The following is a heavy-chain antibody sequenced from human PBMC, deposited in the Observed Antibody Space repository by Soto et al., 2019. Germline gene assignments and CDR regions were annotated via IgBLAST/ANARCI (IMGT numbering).Heavy chain of an antibody. V-gene: IGHV1-8*01. Sequence: QVQLVQFGAEVKKPGASVKVSCKASGYSCTSYDINWVRQATGQGLEWMGWMNPNSGNTGYAQKFQGRVTMTRNASISTAYMELSSLRSEDTAVYYGAREKTSYGMDVWGQGTTVTVSS. CDR3: AREKTSYGMDV. CDR2: MNPNSGNT. CDR1: GYSCTSYD. J-gene: IGHJ6*02.